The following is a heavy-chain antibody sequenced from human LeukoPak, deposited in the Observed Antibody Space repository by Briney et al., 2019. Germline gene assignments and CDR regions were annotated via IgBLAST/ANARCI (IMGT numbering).Heavy chain of an antibody. CDR1: GGSVSSGSYY. CDR2: IYYSGST. CDR3: ARDGPSDAFDI. Sequence: SETLSLTCTVPGGSVSSGSYYWSWIRQPPGKGLEWIGYIYYSGSTNYNPSLKSRVTISVDTSKNQFSLKLSSVTAADTAVYYCARDGPSDAFDIWGQGTMVTVSS. J-gene: IGHJ3*02. V-gene: IGHV4-61*01.